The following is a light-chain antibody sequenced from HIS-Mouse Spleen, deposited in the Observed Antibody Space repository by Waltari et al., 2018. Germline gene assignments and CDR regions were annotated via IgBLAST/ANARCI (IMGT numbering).Light chain of an antibody. V-gene: IGKV1-6*01. CDR2: AAS. Sequence: AIQMTQSPSSLPASVGDTVTITFRASQGIRNDLGWYQQKPGKAPKLLIYAASSLQSGVPSRFSGSGSGTDFTLTISSLQPEDFATYYCLQDYKYPWTFGQGTKVEIK. CDR1: QGIRND. CDR3: LQDYKYPWT. J-gene: IGKJ1*01.